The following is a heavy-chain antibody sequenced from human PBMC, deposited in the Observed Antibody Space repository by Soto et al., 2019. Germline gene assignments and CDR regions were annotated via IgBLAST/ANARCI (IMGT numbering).Heavy chain of an antibody. CDR1: GLTLSSYA. CDR2: ISYDGTNK. V-gene: IGHV3-30*04. CDR3: ARARGYCSGGSCYSPGTATHYAMDV. Sequence: PGGSLRLSPEGSGLTLSSYAIDWVRQAPGKGLEWVALISYDGTNKHYADSVKGRFSISRDNSKKTVSLQMNSLTTEDTALYYCARARGYCSGGSCYSPGTATHYAMDVWGQGTTVTVSS. J-gene: IGHJ6*02. D-gene: IGHD2-15*01.